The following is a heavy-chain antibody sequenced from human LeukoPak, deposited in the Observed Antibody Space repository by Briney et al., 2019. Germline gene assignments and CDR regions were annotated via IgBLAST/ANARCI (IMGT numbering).Heavy chain of an antibody. J-gene: IGHJ4*02. D-gene: IGHD6-13*01. Sequence: GGSLRLSCAASGFTFSSYSMNWVRQAPGKGLEWVSSISSSGTYMYYADSVKGRFTISRDDAKNSLFLQMNSLRAEDTAVYYCARGGSSWFYFAYWGQGSLVTVSS. CDR1: GFTFSSYS. CDR2: ISSSGTYM. V-gene: IGHV3-21*06. CDR3: ARGGSSWFYFAY.